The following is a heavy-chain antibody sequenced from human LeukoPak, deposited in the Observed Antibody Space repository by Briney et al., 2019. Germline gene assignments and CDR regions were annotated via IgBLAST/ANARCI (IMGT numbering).Heavy chain of an antibody. CDR1: VNTFTNSY. D-gene: IGHD6-6*01. V-gene: IGHV1-46*01. J-gene: IGHJ4*02. CDR3: VSETPIAAGPPFFDY. CDR2: INPSGGSP. Sequence: GASVKVSCKASVNTFTNSYVHWVRQAPGQGLEWMGIINPSGGSPTYAQKFQGRVTMTKDTSTTTVYMDLSSLRSEDTAMYFCVSETPIAAGPPFFDYWGQGTLVTVSS.